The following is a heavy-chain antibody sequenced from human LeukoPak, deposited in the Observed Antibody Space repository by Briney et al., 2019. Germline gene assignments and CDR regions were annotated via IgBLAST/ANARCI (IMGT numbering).Heavy chain of an antibody. CDR3: ARAVYGSGSHGFDY. Sequence: GGSLRLSCAASGFTVSSNYMSWVRQAPGKGLEWVSVIYSGGSTYYADSVKGRFTISRDNSKNTLYLQMNSLRAEDTAVYYCARAVYGSGSHGFDYWGQGTLVTVSS. V-gene: IGHV3-66*01. J-gene: IGHJ4*02. D-gene: IGHD3-10*01. CDR2: IYSGGST. CDR1: GFTVSSNY.